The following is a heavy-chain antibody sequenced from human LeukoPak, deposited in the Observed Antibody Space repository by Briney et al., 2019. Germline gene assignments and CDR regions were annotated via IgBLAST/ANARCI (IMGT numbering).Heavy chain of an antibody. CDR1: GFTFDDYG. V-gene: IGHV3-20*04. CDR2: INWNGAST. CDR3: ARRPGWHFDF. Sequence: PGGSLRLSCAASGFTFDDYGMSWVRQAPGKGLEWVSDINWNGASTGYADSVKGRFIISRDSAKNSLYLQMNSLRAEDTALYYCARRPGWHFDFWGQGTLVTVSS. D-gene: IGHD6-19*01. J-gene: IGHJ4*02.